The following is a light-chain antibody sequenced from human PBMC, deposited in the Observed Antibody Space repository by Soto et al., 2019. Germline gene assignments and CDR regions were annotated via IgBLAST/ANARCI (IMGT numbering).Light chain of an antibody. CDR2: AAS. V-gene: IGKV1-6*01. Sequence: AIQMTQSPSSLSASVGDRVTITCRASQGIRNDLGWYQQKPGKAPKLLIYAASTLPSGVPSRFSGSGSGTDFTLTIGSLQPEDFATYYCLQDYAYPLTFGGGTKVDIK. J-gene: IGKJ4*01. CDR3: LQDYAYPLT. CDR1: QGIRND.